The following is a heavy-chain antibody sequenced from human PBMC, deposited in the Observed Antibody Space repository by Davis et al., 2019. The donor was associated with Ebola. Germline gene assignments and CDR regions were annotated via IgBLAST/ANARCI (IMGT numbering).Heavy chain of an antibody. V-gene: IGHV3-64*04. CDR2: ISYNGGST. CDR3: AKDSSGYVGIDDAFDI. D-gene: IGHD3-22*01. J-gene: IGHJ3*02. CDR1: GFTFTTYA. Sequence: GESLKISCSASGFTFTTYAMHWVRQAPGKGLEYVSAISYNGGSTYYADSVKGRFTISRDNAKNSLYLQMNSLRAEDTALYYCAKDSSGYVGIDDAFDIWGQGTMVTVSS.